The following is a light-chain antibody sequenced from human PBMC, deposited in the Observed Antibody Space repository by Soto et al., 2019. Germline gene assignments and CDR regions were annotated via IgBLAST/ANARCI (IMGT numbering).Light chain of an antibody. V-gene: IGLV2-14*01. Sequence: QSVLTQPASVSGSPGQSITISCTGTSSDVGGYNYVSWYQQHPGKAPKLMIYNVSNRPSGVSNRFSGSKSGNTASLTISGLQAEDEGHYYCSSFTSTNTVLFGGGTKHTVL. CDR3: SSFTSTNTVL. J-gene: IGLJ2*01. CDR1: SSDVGGYNY. CDR2: NVS.